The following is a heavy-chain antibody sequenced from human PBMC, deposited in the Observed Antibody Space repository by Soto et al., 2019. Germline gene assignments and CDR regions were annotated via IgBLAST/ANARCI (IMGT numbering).Heavy chain of an antibody. J-gene: IGHJ4*02. CDR3: VRDIDSTFDY. Sequence: HPGGSLRLSCAASGFTFSSYGMHWVRQAPGKGLEWVAVIGYDGSDKDYADSVKGRFTISRDNSKNTVYVQMNSVRVEDTAVYYCVRDIDSTFDYWGQGTPVTVSS. CDR1: GFTFSSYG. D-gene: IGHD3-9*01. CDR2: IGYDGSDK. V-gene: IGHV3-33*01.